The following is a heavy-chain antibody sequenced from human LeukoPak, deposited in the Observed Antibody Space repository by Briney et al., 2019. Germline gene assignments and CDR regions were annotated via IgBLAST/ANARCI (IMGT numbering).Heavy chain of an antibody. D-gene: IGHD3-22*01. Sequence: PSETLSLTCTVSGGSISSNNYYWGWIRQPPGQGLEWIGSISYSGSTYYNPSLKSRVTISVDTSKNQFSLKLSSVTAADTAVYYCARPGYYYDSSGYYYRDYWGQGTLVTVSS. V-gene: IGHV4-39*01. CDR1: GGSISSNNYY. CDR3: ARPGYYYDSSGYYYRDY. CDR2: ISYSGST. J-gene: IGHJ4*02.